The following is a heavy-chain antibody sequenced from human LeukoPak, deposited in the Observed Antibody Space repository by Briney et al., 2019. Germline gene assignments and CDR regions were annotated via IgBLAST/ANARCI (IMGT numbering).Heavy chain of an antibody. D-gene: IGHD3-3*01. CDR3: ARESDRHHDLWSGYLALDY. V-gene: IGHV3-48*01. CDR2: ISPVKSTI. Sequence: GGSLRLSCAASGFTFSSYSMNWVRQTPGKGLEWISYISPVKSTIYYADSVKGRFTISRDDAKNSLDLQMNSLRAEDTAVYYCARESDRHHDLWSGYLALDYWGQGTRVTVSS. CDR1: GFTFSSYS. J-gene: IGHJ4*02.